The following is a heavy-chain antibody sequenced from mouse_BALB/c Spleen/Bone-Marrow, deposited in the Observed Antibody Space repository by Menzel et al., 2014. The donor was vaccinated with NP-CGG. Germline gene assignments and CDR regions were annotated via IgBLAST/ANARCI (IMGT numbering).Heavy chain of an antibody. V-gene: IGHV1-26*01. CDR2: INPYNGGT. Sequence: EVQLQQSGPELVKPGSSMKISCKASGYSFTGYTMNWVKQSHGKNLEWIGHINPYNGGTSQNQKFKGKATLTVDKSSSTAYMELHSLTSEDSAVYFCARHGYGNYVAMDYWGQGTSVTVSS. CDR1: GYSFTGYT. CDR3: ARHGYGNYVAMDY. J-gene: IGHJ4*01. D-gene: IGHD2-10*02.